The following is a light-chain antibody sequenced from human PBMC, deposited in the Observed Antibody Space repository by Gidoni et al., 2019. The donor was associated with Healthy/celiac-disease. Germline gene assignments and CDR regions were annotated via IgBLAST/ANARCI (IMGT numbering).Light chain of an antibody. CDR1: QSVSSN. CDR3: QQYNNWPLLT. J-gene: IGKJ4*01. Sequence: VMTQSPATLSVSPGERATLSCRASQSVSSNLAWYQQKPGQAPRLLIYGASTRATGIPARFSGSGSGTEFTLTISSLQSEDFAVYYCQQYNNWPLLTFGGXTKVEIK. CDR2: GAS. V-gene: IGKV3-15*01.